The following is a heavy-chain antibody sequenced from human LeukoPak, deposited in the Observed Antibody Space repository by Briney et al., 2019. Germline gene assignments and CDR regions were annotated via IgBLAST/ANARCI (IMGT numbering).Heavy chain of an antibody. D-gene: IGHD5-18*01. CDR1: GFNFNDYG. V-gene: IGHV3-33*01. Sequence: PGRSLRLSCAASGFNFNDYGMHWVRQAPGKGLEWVAIIWHDGNNKYYADSVRGRFTISRDNSKNTLYLEMNSLRADDTAVYYCARDGAYSYTYWGQGTLVTVSS. CDR3: ARDGAYSYTY. CDR2: IWHDGNNK. J-gene: IGHJ4*02.